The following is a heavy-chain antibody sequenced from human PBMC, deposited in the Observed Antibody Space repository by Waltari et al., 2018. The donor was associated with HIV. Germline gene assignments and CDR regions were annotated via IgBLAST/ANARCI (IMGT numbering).Heavy chain of an antibody. CDR1: GGSLGGYY. CDR2: INHSGST. CDR3: ARDLSIRDGRDY. D-gene: IGHD3-3*01. V-gene: IGHV4-34*01. J-gene: IGHJ4*02. Sequence: QVQLRQWGAGRLKLWEPLSLTCAVYGGSLGGYYWSWIRQPPGKGLEWIGEINHSGSTNYNPSLKSRVTISVDTSKNQFSLKLSSVTAADTAVYYCARDLSIRDGRDYWGQGTLVTVSS.